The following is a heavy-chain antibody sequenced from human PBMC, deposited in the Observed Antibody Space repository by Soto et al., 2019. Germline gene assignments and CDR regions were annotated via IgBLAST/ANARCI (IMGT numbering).Heavy chain of an antibody. J-gene: IGHJ4*02. V-gene: IGHV3-30*18. D-gene: IGHD5-18*01. Sequence: GGSLRLSCAASGFTFSSYGMHWVRQAPGKGLEWVAVISYDGSNKYYADSVKGRFTISRDNSKNTLYLQMNSLRAEDTAVYYCAKDTRRYRYGRGGYYFDYWGQGTLVTVSS. CDR2: ISYDGSNK. CDR1: GFTFSSYG. CDR3: AKDTRRYRYGRGGYYFDY.